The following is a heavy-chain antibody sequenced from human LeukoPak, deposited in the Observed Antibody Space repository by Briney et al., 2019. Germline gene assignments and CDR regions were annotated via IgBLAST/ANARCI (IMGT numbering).Heavy chain of an antibody. CDR2: IYPGDSDT. V-gene: IGHV5-51*01. D-gene: IGHD6-13*01. CDR1: GSIFTSYW. CDR3: ARPNIAAAGTLWFDH. Sequence: GASLQISCKGSGSIFTSYWIGWVRPLPGKGLEWMGIIYPGDSDTRYSPSFQGQVTISADKSISTAYLQWSSLKASDTAMYYCARPNIAAAGTLWFDHWGQGTLVTVSS. J-gene: IGHJ5*02.